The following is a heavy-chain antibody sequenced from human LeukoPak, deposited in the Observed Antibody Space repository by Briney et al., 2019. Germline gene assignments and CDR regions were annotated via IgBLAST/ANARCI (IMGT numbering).Heavy chain of an antibody. D-gene: IGHD6-19*01. CDR3: ARLKAVAGMNLPLDY. CDR1: GFTFSYYA. CDR2: LSYDGSNK. V-gene: IGHV3-30*04. Sequence: GRSLRLSCAASGFTFSYYALHWVRQAPGKGLEWVAHLSYDGSNKFYADSVKGRFTISRDNSQNTLYLQMNSLRAEDTAVYYCARLKAVAGMNLPLDYWGQGTLVTVSS. J-gene: IGHJ4*02.